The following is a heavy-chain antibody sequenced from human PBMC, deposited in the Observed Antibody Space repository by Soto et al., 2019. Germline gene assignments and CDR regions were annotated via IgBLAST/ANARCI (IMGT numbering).Heavy chain of an antibody. J-gene: IGHJ5*02. D-gene: IGHD3-16*01. CDR2: ISGSGGST. V-gene: IGHV3-23*01. Sequence: PGGSLRLSCAASGFTFSSYAMSWVRQAPGKGLEWVSAISGSGGSTYYADFVKGRFTISRDNSKNTRYLQMNSLRAEDTALYYCAKAVLEVTTFDWFDPWGQGTLVTVSS. CDR3: AKAVLEVTTFDWFDP. CDR1: GFTFSSYA.